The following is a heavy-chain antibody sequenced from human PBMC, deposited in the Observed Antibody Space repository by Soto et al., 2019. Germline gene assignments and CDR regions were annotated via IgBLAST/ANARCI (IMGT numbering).Heavy chain of an antibody. CDR1: GGTFSSYA. V-gene: IGHV1-69*01. Sequence: QVQLVQSGAEVKKPGSSVKVSCKASGGTFSSYAISWVRQAPGQGLEWMGGIIPIFGTANYAQKFQGRVTITADESTSTAYMELSSLRSEDTAVYYCVQSATVVPAAIVAPYYYYGMDVWGQGTTVTVSS. CDR3: VQSATVVPAAIVAPYYYYGMDV. J-gene: IGHJ6*02. D-gene: IGHD2-2*02. CDR2: IIPIFGTA.